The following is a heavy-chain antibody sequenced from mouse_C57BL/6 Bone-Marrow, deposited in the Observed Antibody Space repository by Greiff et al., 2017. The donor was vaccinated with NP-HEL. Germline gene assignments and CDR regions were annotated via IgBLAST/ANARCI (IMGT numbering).Heavy chain of an antibody. CDR1: GYTFTSYG. Sequence: QVQLKQSGAELVRPGASVKLSCKASGYTFTSYGISWVKQRTGQGLEWIGEIYPRSGNTYYNEKFKGKATMTADKSSSTAYMELRSLTSEGSAVYFCERYSIPFAYWGQGTLVTVAA. V-gene: IGHV1-81*01. CDR3: ERYSIPFAY. D-gene: IGHD2-3*01. J-gene: IGHJ3*01. CDR2: IYPRSGNT.